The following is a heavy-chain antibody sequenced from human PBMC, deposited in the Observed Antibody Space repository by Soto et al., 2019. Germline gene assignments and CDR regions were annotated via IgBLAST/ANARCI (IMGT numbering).Heavy chain of an antibody. V-gene: IGHV4-39*02. D-gene: IGHD6-25*01. Sequence: QLQLQESGPGLVKPSETRSITCTVSGGSISSSSYYWGWIRQPPGKGLEWIGSIYYSGSTFYSPSLRSRVTISVDTSKNQFSLRVSSVTAADTAVYYCAREYSSAPDYWGQGTLVTVSS. CDR2: IYYSGST. CDR1: GGSISSSSYY. J-gene: IGHJ4*02. CDR3: AREYSSAPDY.